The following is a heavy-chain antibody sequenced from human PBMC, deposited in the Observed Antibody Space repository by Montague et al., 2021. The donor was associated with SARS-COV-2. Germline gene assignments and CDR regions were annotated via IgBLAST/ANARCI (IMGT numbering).Heavy chain of an antibody. CDR1: GFTFSSYD. CDR2: IGTAGDT. J-gene: IGHJ6*03. CDR3: AGGHHYYDSSGYLGAGYYYYYMDV. V-gene: IGHV3-13*01. D-gene: IGHD3-22*01. Sequence: SLRLSCAASGFTFSSYDMHWVRQATGKGLEWVSAIGTAGDTYYPGSVKGRFTISRENAKNSLYLQMNSLRAGDTAVYYCAGGHHYYDSSGYLGAGYYYYYMDVWGKGTTVTVSS.